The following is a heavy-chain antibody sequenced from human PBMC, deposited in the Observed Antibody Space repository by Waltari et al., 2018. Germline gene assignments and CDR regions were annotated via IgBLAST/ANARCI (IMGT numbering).Heavy chain of an antibody. J-gene: IGHJ4*02. V-gene: IGHV3-33*01. CDR3: ARCCETQSDITMVRGGGGFDY. Sequence: QVQLVESGGGVVQPGRSLRLSCAASGFTFSRHGMPWARQAPGKGLEWVAVIWYDGSNKYYADSVKGRFTISRDNSKNTLYLQMNSLRAEDTAVYYCARCCETQSDITMVRGGGGFDYWGQGTLVTVSS. CDR1: GFTFSRHG. D-gene: IGHD3-10*01. CDR2: IWYDGSNK.